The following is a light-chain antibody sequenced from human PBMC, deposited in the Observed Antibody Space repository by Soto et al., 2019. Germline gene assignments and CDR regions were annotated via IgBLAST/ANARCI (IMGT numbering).Light chain of an antibody. V-gene: IGKV3-20*01. Sequence: EIVLTQSPGTLSLSPGERATLSCRASQSVSSTYLAWYQHKPGQPPRLLIYCASSRATGIPDRFSGSGSGTDFTLTISRLEPEDFAIYYCQQYGSSSYTFGQGTKLEIK. J-gene: IGKJ2*01. CDR2: CAS. CDR3: QQYGSSSYT. CDR1: QSVSSTY.